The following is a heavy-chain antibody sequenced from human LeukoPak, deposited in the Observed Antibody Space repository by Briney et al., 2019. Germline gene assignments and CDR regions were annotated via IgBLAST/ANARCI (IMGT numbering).Heavy chain of an antibody. CDR2: ISGSGGST. J-gene: IGHJ4*02. D-gene: IGHD3-22*01. V-gene: IGHV3-23*01. CDR3: AKDSLPSWYYYDSSGYYRLLYFDY. Sequence: GGSLRLSCAASGFTFSSYAMSWVRQAPGKGLEWVSAISGSGGSTYYADSVKGRFTISRDNSKNTLYLQMNSLRAEDTAVYYCAKDSLPSWYYYDSSGYYRLLYFDYWGQGTLVSVSS. CDR1: GFTFSSYA.